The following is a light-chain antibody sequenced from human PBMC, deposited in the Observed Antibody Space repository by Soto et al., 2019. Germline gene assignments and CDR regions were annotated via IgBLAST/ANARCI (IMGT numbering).Light chain of an antibody. CDR1: SGDVGGHNY. J-gene: IGLJ1*01. V-gene: IGLV2-14*01. Sequence: QSALTQPASVSGSPGQSITISCTGTSGDVGGHNYVSWYQQHPGRAPKLMIYEVTNRPSGASNRFSGSKSGNTASLTISGLQAEDEADYYCTSYTRSATPYIYGSGTKVTVL. CDR3: TSYTRSATPYI. CDR2: EVT.